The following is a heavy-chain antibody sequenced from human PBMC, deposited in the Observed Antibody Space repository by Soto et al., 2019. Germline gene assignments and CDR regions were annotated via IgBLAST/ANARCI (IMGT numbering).Heavy chain of an antibody. Sequence: QVQLKESGPGLVKPSQTLSITCTFSGGSISSGDYYWSWIRQPPGKGLECIGNIYYSGSTYYNPSLYIRFTVSVDTSMIQVSRKLSSVTAADTAVYYCASSGYCTNGVCYTLFDPWGQRPLVTVSS. CDR2: IYYSGST. CDR1: GGSISSGDYY. J-gene: IGHJ5*02. V-gene: IGHV4-30-4*01. CDR3: ASSGYCTNGVCYTLFDP. D-gene: IGHD2-8*01.